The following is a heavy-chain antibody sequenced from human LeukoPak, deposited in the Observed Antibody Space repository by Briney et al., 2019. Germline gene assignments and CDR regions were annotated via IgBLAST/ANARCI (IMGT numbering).Heavy chain of an antibody. J-gene: IGHJ4*02. CDR1: GGSISSSSYY. CDR2: IYYSGST. CDR3: ARGGLYSSGWYSELDY. V-gene: IGHV4-39*01. D-gene: IGHD6-19*01. Sequence: SETLSLTCTVSGGSISSSSYYWGWIRQPPGKGLEWIGSIYYSGSTYYNPSLKSRVTISVDTSKNQFSLKLSSVTAADTAVYYCARGGLYSSGWYSELDYWGQGTLVTVSS.